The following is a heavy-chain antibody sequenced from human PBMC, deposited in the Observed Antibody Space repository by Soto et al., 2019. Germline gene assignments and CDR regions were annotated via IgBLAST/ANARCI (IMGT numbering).Heavy chain of an antibody. D-gene: IGHD4-4*01. CDR2: IYPGDSDT. CDR3: ARHLTTDNYYYYGMDV. CDR1: GYSFTSYW. J-gene: IGHJ6*02. Sequence: GESLKISCKGSGYSFTSYWICWVRQMPGKGLEWMGIIYPGDSDTRYSPSFQGQVTISADKSISTAYLQWSSLKASDTAMYYCARHLTTDNYYYYGMDVWGQGTTVTVSS. V-gene: IGHV5-51*01.